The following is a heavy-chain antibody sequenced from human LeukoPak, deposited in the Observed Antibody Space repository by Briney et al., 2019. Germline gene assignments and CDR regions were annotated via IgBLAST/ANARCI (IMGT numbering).Heavy chain of an antibody. V-gene: IGHV3-23*01. D-gene: IGHD6-19*01. CDR2: ISAGGGST. J-gene: IGHJ4*02. CDR1: GFTFSSYA. Sequence: GGSLRLSCAASGFTFSSYAMSWVRQPQGKGLEWVSAISAGGGSTYYADSVKGRFTISRDNSKNTLYLQMNSLRPEDTATHSCAKGWPVAGTGGPGGTFDYWGQGTLVTVYS. CDR3: AKGWPVAGTGGPGGTFDY.